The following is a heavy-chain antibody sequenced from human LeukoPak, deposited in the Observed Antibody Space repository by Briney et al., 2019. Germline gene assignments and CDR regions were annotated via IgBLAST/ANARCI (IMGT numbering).Heavy chain of an antibody. CDR3: ASHVDTTMVRVYYYLDV. D-gene: IGHD5-18*01. CDR2: FIPVFGTP. CDR1: GGTFSNFA. J-gene: IGHJ6*03. Sequence: SVKVSCKTSGGTFSNFAINWVRQAPGQGLEWMGGFIPVFGTPNYAQKFQDRLTITTDESTSTVYMELSSLRPEDTAVYYCASHVDTTMVRVYYYLDVWGTGTTVIVSS. V-gene: IGHV1-69*05.